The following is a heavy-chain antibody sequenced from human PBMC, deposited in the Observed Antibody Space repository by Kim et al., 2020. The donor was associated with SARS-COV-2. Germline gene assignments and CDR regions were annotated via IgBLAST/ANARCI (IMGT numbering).Heavy chain of an antibody. D-gene: IGHD2-8*01. V-gene: IGHV5-51*01. CDR2: IYPGDSIS. CDR1: GYSFTNYW. J-gene: IGHJ3*02. Sequence: GASLKISCQGSGYSFTNYWIGWVRQMPGKGLEWMGIIYPGDSISKYSPSFQGQVTISADKSITTAYLQWTSLKASDTAMYYCARHGDCSHDVCHEIPYAFDIWGQGTMVTVSS. CDR3: ARHGDCSHDVCHEIPYAFDI.